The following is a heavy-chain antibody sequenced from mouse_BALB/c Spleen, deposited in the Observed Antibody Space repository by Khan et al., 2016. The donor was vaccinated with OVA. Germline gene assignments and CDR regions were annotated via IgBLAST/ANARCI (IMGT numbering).Heavy chain of an antibody. Sequence: VQLQESGPGLLKPSQSLSLTCTVTGYSITSDYAWNWIRQFPGNKLEWMVYISYSGSTTYSPSLRSRISITRDTSKNQFFLQLNSVTTEDTATYYGASGRLLLRYPDYFDYWGQGTTLTVSS. J-gene: IGHJ2*01. CDR1: GYSITSDYA. D-gene: IGHD1-1*01. CDR3: ASGRLLLRYPDYFDY. V-gene: IGHV3-2*02. CDR2: ISYSGST.